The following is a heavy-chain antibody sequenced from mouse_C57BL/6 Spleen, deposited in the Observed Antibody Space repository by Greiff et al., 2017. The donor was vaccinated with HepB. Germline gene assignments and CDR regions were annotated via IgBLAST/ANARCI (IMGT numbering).Heavy chain of an antibody. D-gene: IGHD4-1*01. CDR3: TRHWDVGDYFDY. Sequence: QVHVKQSGAELVRPGASVTLSCKASGYTFTDYEMHWVKQTPVHGLEWIGAIDPETGGTAYNQKFKGKAILTADKSSSTAYMELRSLTSEDSAVYYCTRHWDVGDYFDYWGQGTTLTVSS. CDR2: IDPETGGT. J-gene: IGHJ2*01. V-gene: IGHV1-15*01. CDR1: GYTFTDYE.